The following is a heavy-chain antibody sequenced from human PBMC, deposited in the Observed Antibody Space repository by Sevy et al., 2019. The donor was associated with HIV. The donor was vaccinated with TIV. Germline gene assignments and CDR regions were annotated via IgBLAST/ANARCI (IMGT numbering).Heavy chain of an antibody. CDR1: GYTFTSYG. CDR3: ARGVVGATSPMGYYYYYGMDV. Sequence: ASVKVSCKASGYTFTSYGISWVRQAPGQGLEWMGWISAYNGNTNYAQKLQGRVTMTTDTSTSTAYMELRSLRSDDTAVYYCARGVVGATSPMGYYYYYGMDVWGQRTTVTVSS. J-gene: IGHJ6*02. CDR2: ISAYNGNT. V-gene: IGHV1-18*01. D-gene: IGHD1-26*01.